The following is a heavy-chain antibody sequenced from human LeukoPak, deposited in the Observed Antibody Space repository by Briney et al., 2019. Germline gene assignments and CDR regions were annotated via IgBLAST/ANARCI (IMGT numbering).Heavy chain of an antibody. J-gene: IGHJ4*02. V-gene: IGHV4-39*01. D-gene: IGHD5-12*01. CDR2: IYYTGST. Sequence: KPSETLSLTCTVSGGPLTRSLSYWGWIRRPPGKGLEWIGNIYYTGSTDYSPSFESRAAMSVDTSKNQFSLQLRSATAADTAVYYCARLNSGYEDYYFDDWGQGTLVTVSS. CDR3: ARLNSGYEDYYFDD. CDR1: GGPLTRSLSY.